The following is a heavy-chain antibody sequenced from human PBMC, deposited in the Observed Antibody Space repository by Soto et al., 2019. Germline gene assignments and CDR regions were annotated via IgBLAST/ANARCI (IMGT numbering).Heavy chain of an antibody. Sequence: QVQLVQSGAEVKKPGASVKVSCKASGYTFTSYYMHWVRQAPGQGLEWMGIINRSGGSTSYAQKFQGRVTMTRDTSTSTVYMELSSLSSEDTAVYYCARELYSRNDDPRNMDVWGQGTTVPVSS. CDR2: INRSGGST. CDR1: GYTFTSYY. D-gene: IGHD1-20*01. CDR3: ARELYSRNDDPRNMDV. J-gene: IGHJ6*02. V-gene: IGHV1-46*01.